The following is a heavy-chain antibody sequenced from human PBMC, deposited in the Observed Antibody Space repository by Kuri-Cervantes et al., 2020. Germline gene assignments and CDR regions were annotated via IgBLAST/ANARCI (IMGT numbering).Heavy chain of an antibody. CDR2: IYTSGST. J-gene: IGHJ4*02. CDR3: ARESDSSGYFYYYFDY. D-gene: IGHD3-22*01. CDR1: GGSISSGSHY. V-gene: IGHV4-61*02. Sequence: TLSLTCTVSGGSISSGSHYWTWIRQPAGKGLEWIGRIYTSGSTNYNPSLKSRVTISVDTSKNQFSLRLSSVTAADTAVYYCARESDSSGYFYYYFDYWGQGTLVTVYS.